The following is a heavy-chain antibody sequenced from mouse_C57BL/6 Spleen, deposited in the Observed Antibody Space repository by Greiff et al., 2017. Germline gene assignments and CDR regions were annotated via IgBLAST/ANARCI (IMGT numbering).Heavy chain of an antibody. D-gene: IGHD1-1*01. CDR2: IDPANGNT. Sequence: VQLKESVAELVRPGASVKLSCTASGFNIKNTYMHWVKQRPEQGLEWIGRIDPANGNTKYAPKFQGKATITADKSSTTAYLQLSSLTSEDTAIYYCASFTTVAPRDFDYWGQGTTLTVSS. CDR3: ASFTTVAPRDFDY. V-gene: IGHV14-3*01. J-gene: IGHJ2*01. CDR1: GFNIKNTY.